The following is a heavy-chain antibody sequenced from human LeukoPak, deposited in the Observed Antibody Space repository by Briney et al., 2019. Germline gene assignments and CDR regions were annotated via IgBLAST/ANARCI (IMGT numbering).Heavy chain of an antibody. J-gene: IGHJ4*02. D-gene: IGHD3-3*01. CDR3: ARSSITIFGVAIALFDY. CDR1: GGTFSSYA. CDR2: IIPIFGTA. V-gene: IGHV1-69*13. Sequence: SVKVSCKASGGTFSSYAISWVRRAPGQGLEWMGGIIPIFGTANYAQKFQGRITITADESTSTAYMELSSLRSEDTAVYYCARSSITIFGVAIALFDYWGQGTLVTVSS.